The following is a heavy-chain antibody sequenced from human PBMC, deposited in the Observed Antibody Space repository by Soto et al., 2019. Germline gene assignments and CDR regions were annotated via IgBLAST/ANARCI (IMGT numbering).Heavy chain of an antibody. D-gene: IGHD5-12*01. CDR2: IFSNGST. CDR3: AREGSYSAYNFAHGIQLWSFDF. Sequence: SETLSLTCTVSGGSINTFYWSWVRQPAGKGLEWIGRIFSNGSTSFNPSLESRVAMSVDTSKNHFSLNLSSVTAADMAVYYCAREGSYSAYNFAHGIQLWSFDFWGQGALVTVSS. CDR1: GGSINTFY. V-gene: IGHV4-4*07. J-gene: IGHJ4*02.